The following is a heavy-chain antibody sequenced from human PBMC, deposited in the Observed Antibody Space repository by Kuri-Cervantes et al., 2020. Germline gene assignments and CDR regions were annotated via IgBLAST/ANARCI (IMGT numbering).Heavy chain of an antibody. CDR2: IGRLGGGI. V-gene: IGHV3-23*01. Sequence: GASLKISCAASGFTFDDYAMHWVRHPPGKGGEWVSGIGRLGGGIYYADSVKGRFTVSSDNSQNMLYLQMNSLRAEDTAVYYSARNTRDGYNQFDYWGQGTLVTVSS. CDR3: ARNTRDGYNQFDY. J-gene: IGHJ4*02. D-gene: IGHD5-24*01. CDR1: GFTFDDYA.